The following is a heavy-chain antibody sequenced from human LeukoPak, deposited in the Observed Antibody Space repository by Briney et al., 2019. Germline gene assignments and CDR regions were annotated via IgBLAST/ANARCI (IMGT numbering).Heavy chain of an antibody. V-gene: IGHV3-7*01. CDR2: IKQDGSEK. D-gene: IGHD2-8*01. CDR3: ARDLMDFGFDP. J-gene: IGHJ5*02. CDR1: GFTFSSYW. Sequence: GGSLRLSCAASGFTFSSYWMSWVRQALGKGLEWVANIKQDGSEKYYVDSVKGRFTISRDNVKNSLYLQMNSLRAEDTAVYYCARDLMDFGFDPWGQGTLVTVSS.